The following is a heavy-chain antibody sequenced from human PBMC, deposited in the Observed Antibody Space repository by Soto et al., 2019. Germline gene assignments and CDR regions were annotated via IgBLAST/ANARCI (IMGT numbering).Heavy chain of an antibody. CDR1: GCSISSGGYY. V-gene: IGHV4-31*03. Sequence: SETLSLTCTVSGCSISSGGYYWSWIRQHPGKGLEWIGYIYYSGSTYYNPSLKSRVTISVDTSKNQFSLKLSSVTAADTAVYYCARARLELHDYGMDVWGQGTTVTVSS. D-gene: IGHD1-7*01. CDR2: IYYSGST. J-gene: IGHJ6*02. CDR3: ARARLELHDYGMDV.